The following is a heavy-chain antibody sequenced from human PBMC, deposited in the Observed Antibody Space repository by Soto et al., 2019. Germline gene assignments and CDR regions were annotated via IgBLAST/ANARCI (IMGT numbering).Heavy chain of an antibody. Sequence: QVQLVQSGAEVKKPGSSVKVSCKASGGTFSSYAISWVRPAPGQGLEWMGGIIPIFGTANYAQKFQGRVTITADKSPGTAYMELSSLRSEDTAVYYCASPTREWLPPARDYYYGMDVWGQGTTVTVSS. J-gene: IGHJ6*02. CDR1: GGTFSSYA. CDR3: ASPTREWLPPARDYYYGMDV. CDR2: IIPIFGTA. D-gene: IGHD3-3*01. V-gene: IGHV1-69*06.